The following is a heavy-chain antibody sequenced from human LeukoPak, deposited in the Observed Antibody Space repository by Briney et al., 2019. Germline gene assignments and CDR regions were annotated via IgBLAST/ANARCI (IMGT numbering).Heavy chain of an antibody. V-gene: IGHV1-69*01. J-gene: IGHJ6*03. D-gene: IGHD2-21*01. Sequence: GSSVKVSCKASGGTFSSYAISWVRQAPGQGLEWMGGIIPILATTNYPQKFQGRVTITADDSTSTAYMELSSLRSEDTAVYYCARGIVVGSLYYMDVWGKGTTVTVSS. CDR3: ARGIVVGSLYYMDV. CDR1: GGTFSSYA. CDR2: IIPILATT.